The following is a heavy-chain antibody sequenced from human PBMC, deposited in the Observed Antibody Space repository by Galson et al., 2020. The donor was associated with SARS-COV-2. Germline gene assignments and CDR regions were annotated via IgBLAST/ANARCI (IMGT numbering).Heavy chain of an antibody. J-gene: IGHJ4*02. CDR1: DVSISSSNSY. CDR3: ARVRHTYYFDF. CDR2: VYYTGRT. V-gene: IGHV4-39*07. Sequence: SETLSLTCSVSDVSISSSNSYRGWIRQPPGKGLEWIGNVYYTGRTHYNPSLQSRVTISLDTSKNQFSLRLKSVTAADTAVYFCARVRHTYYFDFWGQGTLLTVS.